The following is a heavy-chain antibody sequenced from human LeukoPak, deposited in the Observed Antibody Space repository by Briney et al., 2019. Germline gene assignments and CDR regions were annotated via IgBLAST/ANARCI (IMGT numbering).Heavy chain of an antibody. D-gene: IGHD3-10*01. Sequence: PGGSLRLSCAASGFTFSNYAMSWVRQAPGKGLEWVSGTSGSGVDTYYADSVKGRFTISRDRSKSTLYLQMNSLRAEDTAIYYCAKFGPPTGGLEYFHHWGQGTLVTVSS. CDR1: GFTFSNYA. CDR2: TSGSGVDT. V-gene: IGHV3-23*01. J-gene: IGHJ1*01. CDR3: AKFGPPTGGLEYFHH.